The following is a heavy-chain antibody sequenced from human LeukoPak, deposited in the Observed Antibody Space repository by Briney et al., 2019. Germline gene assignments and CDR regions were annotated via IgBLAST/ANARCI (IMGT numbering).Heavy chain of an antibody. CDR3: ARRRGYCSSTSCYSPLIDY. CDR1: GGSISSSSYY. D-gene: IGHD2-2*02. V-gene: IGHV4-39*01. J-gene: IGHJ4*02. CDR2: IYYSGST. Sequence: PSETLSLTCTVSGGSISSSSYYWGWIRQPPGRGLEWIGSIYYSGSTYYNPSLNSRVTISVDTSMNQFSLRLSSVTAADTAVYYCARRRGYCSSTSCYSPLIDYWGQGTLVTVSS.